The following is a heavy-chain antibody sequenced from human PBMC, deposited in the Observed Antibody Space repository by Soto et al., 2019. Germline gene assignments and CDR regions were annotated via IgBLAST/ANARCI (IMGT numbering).Heavy chain of an antibody. CDR3: VHRRGSIVDY. V-gene: IGHV2-5*02. CDR2: VYWDDAK. J-gene: IGHJ4*02. D-gene: IGHD6-13*01. CDR1: GFSLRTRGVA. Sequence: QITLKESGPTLVKPTQTLTLTCTFSGFSLRTRGVAVGWIRQPPGQALEWLVVVYWDDAKRYSPSLRSRLTVTNDSSKNQVVLTVTNMDPVDTATYYCVHRRGSIVDYWGQGTLVTVSS.